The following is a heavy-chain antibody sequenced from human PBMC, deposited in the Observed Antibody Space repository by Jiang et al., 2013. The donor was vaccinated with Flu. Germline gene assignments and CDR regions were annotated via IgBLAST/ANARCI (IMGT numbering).Heavy chain of an antibody. D-gene: IGHD2-21*02. V-gene: IGHV6-1*01. CDR3: ARGWKEEKTAIPDWYFDL. Sequence: QTLSLTCAISGDSVSSTSAAWNWIRQSPSRGLEWLGRTYYRSNWYNDYAVSVQGRISINPDTSKNQFSLQLKSVTPEDTAVYYCARGWKEEKTAIPDWYFDLWGRGILVTVSS. CDR1: GDSVSSTSAA. J-gene: IGHJ2*01. CDR2: TYYRSNWYN.